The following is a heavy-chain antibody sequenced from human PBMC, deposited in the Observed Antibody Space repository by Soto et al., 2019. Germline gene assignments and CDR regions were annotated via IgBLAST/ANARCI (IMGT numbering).Heavy chain of an antibody. Sequence: SETLSLTCSVSSGSISSSNWWSWVRQSPGKGLEWIGEIYHSGSTNYNPSLKSRVTISVDKSKNQFSLELSSVTAADTAVYYCASSLAYNWLDPWGQGTLVTSPQ. CDR2: IYHSGST. J-gene: IGHJ5*02. V-gene: IGHV4-4*02. CDR3: ASSLAYNWLDP. D-gene: IGHD6-13*01. CDR1: SGSISSSNW.